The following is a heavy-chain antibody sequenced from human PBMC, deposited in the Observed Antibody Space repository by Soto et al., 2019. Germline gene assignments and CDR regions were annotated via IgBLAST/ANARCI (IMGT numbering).Heavy chain of an antibody. D-gene: IGHD4-17*01. J-gene: IGHJ3*02. CDR2: ISGSGDIT. Sequence: PGGSLRLSCAASGFTFSTYAMSWVRQAPGKGLEWVSAISGSGDITYSADSVRGRFTISRDNFKNTLYLQVNSLRIEDTAVYYCAHPRGYGVFDAYDIWGQGTMVTVSS. CDR1: GFTFSTYA. V-gene: IGHV3-23*01. CDR3: AHPRGYGVFDAYDI.